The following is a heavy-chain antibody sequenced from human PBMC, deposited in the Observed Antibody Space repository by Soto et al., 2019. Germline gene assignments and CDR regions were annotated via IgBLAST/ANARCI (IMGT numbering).Heavy chain of an antibody. CDR2: TYYRSKWYN. V-gene: IGHV6-1*01. J-gene: IGHJ5*02. Sequence: SQTLSLPCAISGDSVSSNSAAWNWIRQSPSRGLEWLGRTYYRSKWYNDYAVSVKSRITINPDTSKNQFSLQLNSVTPEDTAVYYCARVPIAVAGPIGFDPWGQGTLVTVSS. CDR1: GDSVSSNSAA. D-gene: IGHD6-19*01. CDR3: ARVPIAVAGPIGFDP.